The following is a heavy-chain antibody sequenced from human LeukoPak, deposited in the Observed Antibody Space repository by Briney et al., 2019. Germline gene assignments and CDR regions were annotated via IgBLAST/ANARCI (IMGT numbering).Heavy chain of an antibody. D-gene: IGHD5-12*01. V-gene: IGHV4-61*02. CDR2: IYTSGST. CDR1: GGSVSSGTYY. J-gene: IGHJ4*02. Sequence: PSETLSLTCTVSGGSVSSGTYYWTWIRQPAGKGLEWIGRIYTSGSTNFNPSLKSRVSISLDTSQNQFSLKVSTVTAADTAVYYCARELANYFDYWGQGTLVTVSS. CDR3: ARELANYFDY.